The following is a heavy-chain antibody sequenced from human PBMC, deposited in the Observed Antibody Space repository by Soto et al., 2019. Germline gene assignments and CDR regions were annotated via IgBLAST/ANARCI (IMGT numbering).Heavy chain of an antibody. CDR1: GFTFSSYV. CDR2: ISASGSNK. Sequence: EVQLLESGGGLVQPGGSLRLSCAASGFTFSSYVMNWVRLAPGKGLEWVSGISASGSNKYYADSVMVRFTISRDNSKNTLYLQMYGLSAEDTAVYYCPEGFVGVYCHCSYYFDSLGQGALVTVSS. D-gene: IGHD2-21*02. J-gene: IGHJ4*02. CDR3: PEGFVGVYCHCSYYFDS. V-gene: IGHV3-23*01.